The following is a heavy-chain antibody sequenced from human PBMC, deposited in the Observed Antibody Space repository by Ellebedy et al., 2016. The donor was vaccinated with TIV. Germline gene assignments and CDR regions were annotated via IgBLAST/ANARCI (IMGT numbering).Heavy chain of an antibody. V-gene: IGHV4-59*01. CDR2: IYYSGST. CDR1: GGSISSYY. D-gene: IGHD3-10*01. J-gene: IGHJ5*02. Sequence: MPSETLSLTCTVSGGSISSYYWSWIRQPPGKGLEWIGYIYYSGSTNYNPSLKSRVTISVDTSKNQFSLKLSSVTAADTAVYYCARDLSGAGEVRFDPWGQGTLVTVSS. CDR3: ARDLSGAGEVRFDP.